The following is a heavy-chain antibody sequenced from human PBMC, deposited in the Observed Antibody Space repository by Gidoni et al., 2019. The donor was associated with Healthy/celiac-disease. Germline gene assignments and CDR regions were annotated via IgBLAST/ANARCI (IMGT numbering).Heavy chain of an antibody. D-gene: IGHD3-22*01. CDR1: GCPISSSSYY. CDR3: ARGMSSGYPLAFDI. CDR2: IYYSGST. Sequence: QLQLQDSGPGLVKPSETLSLTCPGSGCPISSSSYYWGGIRQPPGKGLEWIGSIYYSGSTYYNPSLKSRVTISVDTSKNQFSLKLSSVTAADTAVYYCARGMSSGYPLAFDIWGQGTMVTVSS. V-gene: IGHV4-39*07. J-gene: IGHJ3*02.